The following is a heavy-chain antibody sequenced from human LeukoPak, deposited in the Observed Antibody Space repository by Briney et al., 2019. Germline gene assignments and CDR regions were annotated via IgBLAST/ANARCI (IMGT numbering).Heavy chain of an antibody. J-gene: IGHJ3*02. D-gene: IGHD3-10*01. CDR2: IYPDDSET. Sequence: PGESLKIPCKASGYNFADYWIGWVRQTPGKGLEWMGIIYPDDSETKNSPSFEGQVTISVDESTSTAYLQWSSLKASDTAVYYCARRLLAVSNTMVWGPADAFDIWGQGTTVTVSS. V-gene: IGHV5-51*01. CDR3: ARRLLAVSNTMVWGPADAFDI. CDR1: GYNFADYW.